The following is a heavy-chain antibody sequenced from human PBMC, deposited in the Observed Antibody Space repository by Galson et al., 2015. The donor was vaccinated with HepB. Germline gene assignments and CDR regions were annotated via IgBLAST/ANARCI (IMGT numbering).Heavy chain of an antibody. D-gene: IGHD6-13*01. J-gene: IGHJ4*02. CDR1: GFTFSSYE. CDR3: ARAKAAAAPFDY. CDR2: ISSSGSTI. Sequence: SLRLSCAASGFTFSSYEMNWVRQAPGKGLEWVPYISSSGSTIYYADSVKGRFTISRDNAKNSLYLQMNSLRAEDTAVYYCARAKAAAAPFDYWGQGTLVTVSS. V-gene: IGHV3-48*03.